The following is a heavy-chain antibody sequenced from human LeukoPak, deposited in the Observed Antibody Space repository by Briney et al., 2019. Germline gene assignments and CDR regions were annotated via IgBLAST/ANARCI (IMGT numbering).Heavy chain of an antibody. CDR1: GGSMSSYY. CDR3: ARGGDRSFDY. Sequence: SETLSLTCSVSGGSMSSYYWSWIRQSPGKGLEWIGYIYHSGSTDYNSSLKSRVTISVDKAKNQFSLNLNSVTAADTAVYYCARGGDRSFDYWGQGTLVTVSS. V-gene: IGHV4-59*12. D-gene: IGHD3-10*01. CDR2: IYHSGST. J-gene: IGHJ4*02.